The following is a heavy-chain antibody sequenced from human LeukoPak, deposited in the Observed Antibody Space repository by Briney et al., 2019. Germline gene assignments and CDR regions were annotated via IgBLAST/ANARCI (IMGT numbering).Heavy chain of an antibody. D-gene: IGHD3-16*01. V-gene: IGHV1-24*01. CDR2: FDPEDGET. CDR1: GYTLIELS. CDR3: ATPASNYVWGGAFDV. J-gene: IGHJ3*01. Sequence: RASVKVSCKVSGYTLIELSMNWVRQAPGKELEWMGGFDPEDGETIYAQKFQGRVTMTEDTSTNTVYMELSSLRSEDTAVYYCATPASNYVWGGAFDVWGQGTRVTVSS.